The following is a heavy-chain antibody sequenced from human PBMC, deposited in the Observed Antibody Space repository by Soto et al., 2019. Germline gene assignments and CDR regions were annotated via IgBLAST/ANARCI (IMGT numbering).Heavy chain of an antibody. V-gene: IGHV1-69*13. J-gene: IGHJ6*02. CDR3: ARDAIAVAGTGGFYYYGMDV. Sequence: ASVKVSFKASGGTFSSYAISWVRQAPGQGLEWMGGIIPIFGTANYAQKFQGRVTITADESTSTAYMELSSLRSEDTAVYYCARDAIAVAGTGGFYYYGMDVWGQGTTVTVSS. D-gene: IGHD6-19*01. CDR1: GGTFSSYA. CDR2: IIPIFGTA.